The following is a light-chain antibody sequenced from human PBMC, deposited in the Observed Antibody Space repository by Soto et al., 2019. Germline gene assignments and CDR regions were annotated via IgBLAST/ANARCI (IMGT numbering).Light chain of an antibody. CDR3: QQYGSSPWT. V-gene: IGKV3D-20*01. CDR2: DAS. J-gene: IGKJ2*01. CDR1: QSVSNSY. Sequence: EIVLTQSPATLSLSPGERATLSCGASQSVSNSYLAWYQQKPGLAPRLLIYDASSTATGIPDRFSGGGSGTEFTLTISRREPEDFAVYYCQQYGSSPWTFGQGTKLEIK.